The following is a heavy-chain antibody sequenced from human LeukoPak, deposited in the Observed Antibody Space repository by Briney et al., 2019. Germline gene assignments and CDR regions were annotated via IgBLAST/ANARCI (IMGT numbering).Heavy chain of an antibody. CDR2: MNPNSGNT. CDR1: GYTFTSYG. CDR3: ARVGQAGEAFDI. J-gene: IGHJ3*02. V-gene: IGHV1-8*02. D-gene: IGHD3-10*01. Sequence: EASVKVSCKASGYTFTSYGISWVRQATGQGLEWMGWMNPNSGNTGYAQKFQGRVTMTRNTSISTAYMELSSLRSEDTAVYYCARVGQAGEAFDIWGQGTMVTVSS.